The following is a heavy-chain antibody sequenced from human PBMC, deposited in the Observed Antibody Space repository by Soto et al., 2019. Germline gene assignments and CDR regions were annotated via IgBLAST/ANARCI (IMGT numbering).Heavy chain of an antibody. CDR1: GYTFTGYY. V-gene: IGHV1-2*04. Sequence: GASVKVSCKASGYTFTGYYLHWVRQAPGQGLEWMGWINPNSGGTNYAQKFQGWVTMTRDTSISTAYMELSRLRSDDTAVYYCARFYDSSGYFFDYWGQGTLVTVSS. CDR3: ARFYDSSGYFFDY. CDR2: INPNSGGT. D-gene: IGHD3-22*01. J-gene: IGHJ4*02.